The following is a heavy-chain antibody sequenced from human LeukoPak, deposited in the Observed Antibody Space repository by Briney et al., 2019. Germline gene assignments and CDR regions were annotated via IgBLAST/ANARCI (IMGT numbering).Heavy chain of an antibody. Sequence: ASVKVSCKASGYTFTSYDINWVRQATGQGLEWMGWMNPNSGNTGYAQKFQGRVTMTRNTSISTAYMELSSLGSEDTAVYYCARGHSSSSGIDYWGQGTLVTVSS. CDR1: GYTFTSYD. J-gene: IGHJ4*02. V-gene: IGHV1-8*01. CDR2: MNPNSGNT. D-gene: IGHD6-13*01. CDR3: ARGHSSSSGIDY.